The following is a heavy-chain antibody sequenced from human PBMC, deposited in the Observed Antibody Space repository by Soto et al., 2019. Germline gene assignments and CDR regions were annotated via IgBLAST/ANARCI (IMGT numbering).Heavy chain of an antibody. CDR3: TRPNQGDYAFDI. CDR2: IYNSGST. J-gene: IGHJ3*02. D-gene: IGHD2-21*02. CDR1: GGSISSYY. Sequence: ETLSLTCTVSGGSISSYYWSWIRQPPGKGLEWIGYIYNSGSTVYNPSLKSRLTISLDTSKNQVSLKLSSVTAADTAVYYCTRPNQGDYAFDIWGQGTMVTVSS. V-gene: IGHV4-59*08.